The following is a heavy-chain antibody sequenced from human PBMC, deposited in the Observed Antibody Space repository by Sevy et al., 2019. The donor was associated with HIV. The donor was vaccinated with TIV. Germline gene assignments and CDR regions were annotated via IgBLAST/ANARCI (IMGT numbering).Heavy chain of an antibody. J-gene: IGHJ4*02. CDR2: ISNGGSNK. Sequence: GSLKLPCSASGFTFSSYAKPRVRQGPGKGLEGVAVISNGGSNKNYAESGKGRLTISRDNSKNTLYLQMNSLRAEDTAVYYCARGGGWELRASYFDYWGQGTLVTVSS. CDR1: GFTFSSYA. D-gene: IGHD1-26*01. V-gene: IGHV3-30-3*01. CDR3: ARGGGWELRASYFDY.